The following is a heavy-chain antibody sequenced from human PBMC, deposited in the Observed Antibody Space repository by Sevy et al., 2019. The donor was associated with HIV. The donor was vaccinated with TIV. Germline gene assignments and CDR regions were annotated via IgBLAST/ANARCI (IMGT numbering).Heavy chain of an antibody. Sequence: GGSLRLSCAASGFTFSSYVMHWVRQAPGKGLEWVAPIWDDGSDKYYADSVKGRFTISRDNSKNMLYLQMNSLRPEDTAVYYCARDLVGATSDWGQGTLVTVSS. CDR2: IWDDGSDK. CDR1: GFTFSSYV. CDR3: ARDLVGATSD. V-gene: IGHV3-30*04. J-gene: IGHJ4*02. D-gene: IGHD1-26*01.